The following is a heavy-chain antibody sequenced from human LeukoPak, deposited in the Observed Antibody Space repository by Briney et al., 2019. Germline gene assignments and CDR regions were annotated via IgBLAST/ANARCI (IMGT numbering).Heavy chain of an antibody. CDR2: IIPILGIA. J-gene: IGHJ5*02. CDR1: GGTFSSYT. D-gene: IGHD3-16*01. Sequence: SVEVSCKASGGTFSSYTISWVRQAPGQGLEWMGRIIPILGIANYAQKFQGRVTITADKSTSTAYMELSSLRSEDTAVYYCARWGRVGRYYPSGYWFDPWGQGTLVTVSS. V-gene: IGHV1-69*02. CDR3: ARWGRVGRYYPSGYWFDP.